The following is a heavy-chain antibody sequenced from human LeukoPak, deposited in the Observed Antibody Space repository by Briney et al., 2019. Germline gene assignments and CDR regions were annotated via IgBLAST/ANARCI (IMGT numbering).Heavy chain of an antibody. CDR3: ARSFRSSGSENFDY. Sequence: GGSLRLSCAASGFTFSSYWMHWVRQAPGKGLVWVSRINSDGSSTSYADSVKGRFTISRDNAKNTLYLQMNSQRAEDTAVYYCARSFRSSGSENFDYWGQGTLVTVSS. V-gene: IGHV3-74*01. J-gene: IGHJ4*02. CDR2: INSDGSST. D-gene: IGHD3-10*01. CDR1: GFTFSSYW.